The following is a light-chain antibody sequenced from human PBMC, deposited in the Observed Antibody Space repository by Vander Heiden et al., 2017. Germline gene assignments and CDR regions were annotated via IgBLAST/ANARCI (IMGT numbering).Light chain of an antibody. V-gene: IGKV3-15*01. CDR2: GAS. CDR1: QSLTSN. Sequence: EIVMTQSPATLSVSPGERATLSCRASQSLTSNLAWYQQKPGQAPRLLIYGASTRATGIPARFSGSGYGTDFTLTISSLQSEDFAVYYCQQYNDWPPLTFGGATKVEIK. J-gene: IGKJ4*01. CDR3: QQYNDWPPLT.